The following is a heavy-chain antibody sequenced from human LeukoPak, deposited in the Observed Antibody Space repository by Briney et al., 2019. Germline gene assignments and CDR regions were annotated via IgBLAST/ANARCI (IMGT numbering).Heavy chain of an antibody. D-gene: IGHD6-25*01. Sequence: GGSLRLSCAASGFTFSSYSMNWVRQAPGKGLEWVSSISSSSSYIYYADSVKGRFTISRDNAKNSLYLQMYSLRAEDTAVYYCARDLGRGYDFYYYAMDVWGKGTTVTVSS. CDR3: ARDLGRGYDFYYYAMDV. CDR1: GFTFSSYS. V-gene: IGHV3-21*01. CDR2: ISSSSSYI. J-gene: IGHJ6*04.